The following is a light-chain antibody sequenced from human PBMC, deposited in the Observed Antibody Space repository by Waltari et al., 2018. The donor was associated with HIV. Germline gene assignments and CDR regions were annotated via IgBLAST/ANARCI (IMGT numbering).Light chain of an antibody. CDR2: WAS. CDR3: QQYFSLPHT. V-gene: IGKV4-1*01. CDR1: RTVLYSSNNQNY. Sequence: DIVMTQSPDSLPVSLGERATINCRASRTVLYSSNNQNYLAWYQQKPGHPPKVVLHWASTRAFGVPGRFSGSGSGTNVSLTISSLQADDVAMYFCQQYFSLPHTFGGGTKLEIK. J-gene: IGKJ4*01.